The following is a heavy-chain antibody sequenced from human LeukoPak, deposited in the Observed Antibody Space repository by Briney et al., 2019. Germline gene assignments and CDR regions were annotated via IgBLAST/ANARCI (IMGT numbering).Heavy chain of an antibody. Sequence: SETLSLTCAVYGGSFSGYYWSWIRQPPGKGLEWIGEINHSGSTNYNPSLKSRVTISVDTSKNQFSLKLSSVTAADTAAYYCAREKADYDSSGYFDYWGQGTLVTVSS. CDR2: INHSGST. J-gene: IGHJ4*02. V-gene: IGHV4-34*01. D-gene: IGHD3-22*01. CDR3: AREKADYDSSGYFDY. CDR1: GGSFSGYY.